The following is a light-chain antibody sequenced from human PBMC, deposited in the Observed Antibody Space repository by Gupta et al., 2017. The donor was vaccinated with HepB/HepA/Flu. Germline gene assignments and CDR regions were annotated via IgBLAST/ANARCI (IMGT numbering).Light chain of an antibody. J-gene: IGLJ2*01. CDR3: CSYAGSSTVVV. CDR1: SSDLGSYNL. CDR2: EVS. V-gene: IGLV2-23*02. Sequence: QSALTQPASVSGSPGQSITIACTGTSSDLGSYNLVSWYQQHPGKAPKLMIYEVSKRPSGVSNRFSGSKSGTTASLTISGLQAEDEADYYCCSYAGSSTVVVFGGGTKLTVL.